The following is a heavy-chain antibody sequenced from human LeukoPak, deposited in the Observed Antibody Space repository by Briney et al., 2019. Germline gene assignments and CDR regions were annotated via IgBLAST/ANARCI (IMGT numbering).Heavy chain of an antibody. CDR2: INPFSGGT. J-gene: IGHJ4*02. CDR1: GYSFTDYY. D-gene: IGHD3-22*01. V-gene: IGHV1-2*04. Sequence: ASVRVSCKASGYSFTDYYIHWVRQAPGQGLEWMGWINPFSGGTKYAQKFQGWVTMTRDASISTAYMELSRLTSDDTAVYYCARGGYDLDYWGQGTLVTVSS. CDR3: ARGGYDLDY.